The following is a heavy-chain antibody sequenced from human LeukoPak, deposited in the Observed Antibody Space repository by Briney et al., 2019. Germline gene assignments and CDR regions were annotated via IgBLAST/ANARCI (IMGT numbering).Heavy chain of an antibody. D-gene: IGHD4-17*01. V-gene: IGHV3-21*01. J-gene: IGHJ6*03. CDR3: ARLDMTTVTTSDYYYYYMDV. CDR2: ISSSISYI. CDR1: GFTFSSYS. Sequence: GGSLSLSCAASGFTFSSYSMNWVRQAPAKGLEWVSSISSSISYIYHADSVKGRFTISRDNAKNSLYLQMNTLRAEDTAVYYCARLDMTTVTTSDYYYYYMDVWGKGTTVTVSS.